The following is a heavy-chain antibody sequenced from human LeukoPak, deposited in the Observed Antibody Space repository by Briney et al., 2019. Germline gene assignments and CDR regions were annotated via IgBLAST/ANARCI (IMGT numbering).Heavy chain of an antibody. V-gene: IGHV4-34*01. CDR3: ARGGVPYGGGDCYNL. D-gene: IGHD2-21*02. Sequence: SETLSLTSAVYGGSFSGYYWSWIRQPPGKGLEWIGEINHSGSTNYNPSLKSRVTISVDTSKNQFSLKLSSVTAADTAVYYCARGGVPYGGGDCYNLWGQGTLVTVSS. CDR1: GGSFSGYY. CDR2: INHSGST. J-gene: IGHJ4*02.